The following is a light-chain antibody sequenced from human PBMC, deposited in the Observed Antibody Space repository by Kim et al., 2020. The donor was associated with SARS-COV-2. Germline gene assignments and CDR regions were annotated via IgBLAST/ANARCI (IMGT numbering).Light chain of an antibody. CDR2: DAT. V-gene: IGKV1-17*01. CDR3: LQVKTYPYS. CDR1: QGIGDR. Sequence: DTQMTQSPSSLSASVGDRVTITCRASQGIGDRVGWYQQKPGTAPKRLIWDATNLESGVPSRFSGSGSGTEFTLTISSLQTEDFAKYYCLQVKTYPYSFGPGTKREI. J-gene: IGKJ2*01.